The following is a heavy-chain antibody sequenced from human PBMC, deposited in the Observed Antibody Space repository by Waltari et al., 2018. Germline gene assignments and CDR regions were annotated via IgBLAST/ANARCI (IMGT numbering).Heavy chain of an antibody. Sequence: EVQLVESGGGLVQPGGSLRLSCAASGFTFSSTWLSWVRQAPGKGLEWVANINGDGTRKYYVDSMKGRFTISRDNAKNSLYLQMDSLRAEDTALYYCARASDWRFDPWGQGTLVTVSS. D-gene: IGHD2-21*01. J-gene: IGHJ5*02. CDR3: ARASDWRFDP. V-gene: IGHV3-7*01. CDR1: GFTFSSTW. CDR2: INGDGTRK.